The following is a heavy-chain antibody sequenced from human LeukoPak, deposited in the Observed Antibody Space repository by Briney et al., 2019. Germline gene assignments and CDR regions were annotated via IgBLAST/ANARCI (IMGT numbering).Heavy chain of an antibody. CDR2: ITANGGGT. J-gene: IGHJ4*02. Sequence: RSGGSLRLSCAASGFMFEEYGMTWVRQAPGKGLEWISGITANGGGTNYADSMEGRFTVSRDNAKNVLYLQIDSLRAEDTALYYCLRGDYGYRFDFWGQGTLVTVSS. D-gene: IGHD5-18*01. V-gene: IGHV3-20*04. CDR3: LRGDYGYRFDF. CDR1: GFMFEEYG.